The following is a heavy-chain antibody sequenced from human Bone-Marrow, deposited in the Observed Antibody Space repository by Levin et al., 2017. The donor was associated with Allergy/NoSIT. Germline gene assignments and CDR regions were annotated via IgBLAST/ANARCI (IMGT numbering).Heavy chain of an antibody. CDR3: ARDEGIAAAGSYGMDV. J-gene: IGHJ6*02. CDR1: GFTFSDYY. D-gene: IGHD6-13*01. CDR2: ISSSGSTI. V-gene: IGHV3-11*01. Sequence: GGSLRLSCAASGFTFSDYYMSWIRQAPGKGLEWVSYISSSGSTIYYADSVKGRFTISRDNAKNSLYLQMNSLRAEDTAVYYCARDEGIAAAGSYGMDVWGQGTTVTVSS.